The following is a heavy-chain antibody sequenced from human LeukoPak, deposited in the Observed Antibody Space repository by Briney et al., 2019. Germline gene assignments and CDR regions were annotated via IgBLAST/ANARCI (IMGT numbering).Heavy chain of an antibody. CDR3: ARDRYYIPDV. J-gene: IGHJ6*04. D-gene: IGHD3-10*01. CDR1: GFSFSSTW. V-gene: IGHV3-74*03. CDR2: INNDASST. Sequence: GGSLRLSCAASGFSFSSTWMHWVRQAPGKGLVWVSLINNDASSTTYADSVKGRFTISRDNAKNMVYLQMNSLRPEDTAVYYCARDRYYIPDVWGKGTTVTVSS.